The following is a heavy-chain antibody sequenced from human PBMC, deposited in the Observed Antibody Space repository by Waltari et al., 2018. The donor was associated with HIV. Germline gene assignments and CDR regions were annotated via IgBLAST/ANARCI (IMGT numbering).Heavy chain of an antibody. J-gene: IGHJ6*02. CDR2: INTDGSST. CDR3: ARGGHCSGISCYTGDYSYGLDV. CDR1: GFTFSSYW. V-gene: IGHV3-74*01. Sequence: EVQLVESGGGLVQPGGSLRLSCAASGFTFSSYWIHWVRQAPGKGLVLVSRINTDGSSTSYADSGKGRFTISRDNAKNTLYLQMNSLRAEDTAVYYCARGGHCSGISCYTGDYSYGLDVWGQGTTVTVSS. D-gene: IGHD2-2*02.